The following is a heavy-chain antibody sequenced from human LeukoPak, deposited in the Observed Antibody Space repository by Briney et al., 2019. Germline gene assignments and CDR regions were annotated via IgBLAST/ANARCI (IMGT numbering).Heavy chain of an antibody. Sequence: GGTLRLSCAASGFTFDDYGMSWVRQAPGKGLEWVSGINWNGGSTGYADSVKGRFTISRDNAKNSLYLQMNSLRAEDTAVYYCARLREIPVFGVVTKSTSYFAYWGQGTLVTVSS. V-gene: IGHV3-20*04. J-gene: IGHJ4*02. D-gene: IGHD3-3*01. CDR3: ARLREIPVFGVVTKSTSYFAY. CDR2: INWNGGST. CDR1: GFTFDDYG.